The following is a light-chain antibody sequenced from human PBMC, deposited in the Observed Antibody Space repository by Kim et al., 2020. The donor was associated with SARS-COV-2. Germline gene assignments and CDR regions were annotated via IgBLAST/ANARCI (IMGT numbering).Light chain of an antibody. CDR3: QAWDSSTVV. CDR2: QDS. Sequence: SWSPGKTASITCSGDKLGDKYACWYQQKPGQSPVLVIYQDSKRPSGIPERFSGSNSGNTATLTISGTQAMDEADYYCQAWDSSTVVFGGGTQLTVL. CDR1: KLGDKY. J-gene: IGLJ2*01. V-gene: IGLV3-1*01.